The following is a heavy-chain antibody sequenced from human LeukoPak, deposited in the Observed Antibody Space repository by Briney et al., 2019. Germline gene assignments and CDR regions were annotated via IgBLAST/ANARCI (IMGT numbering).Heavy chain of an antibody. V-gene: IGHV4-4*02. CDR2: IYHSGST. Sequence: PSETLSLTCTVSGGSISSSNWWSWVRQPPGKGLEWIGEIYHSGSTNYNPSLKSRVTISVDKSKNQFSLKLSSVTAADTAVHYCARTDTGDPPGFDYWGQGTLVTVSS. D-gene: IGHD4-17*01. CDR3: ARTDTGDPPGFDY. J-gene: IGHJ4*02. CDR1: GGSISSSNW.